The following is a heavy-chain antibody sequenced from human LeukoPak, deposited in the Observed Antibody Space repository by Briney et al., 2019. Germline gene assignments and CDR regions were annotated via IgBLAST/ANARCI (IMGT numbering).Heavy chain of an antibody. CDR1: GGSISSSSYY. Sequence: SETLSLTCTVSGGSISSSSYYWGWIRQPPGKGLEWIGSIYYSGSTYYNPSLKSRVTISVDTSKNQFSLKLSSVTAADTAVYYCARHVFRAVKRGRAFDIWGQGTMVTVSS. CDR2: IYYSGST. CDR3: ARHVFRAVKRGRAFDI. V-gene: IGHV4-39*01. J-gene: IGHJ3*02. D-gene: IGHD4-17*01.